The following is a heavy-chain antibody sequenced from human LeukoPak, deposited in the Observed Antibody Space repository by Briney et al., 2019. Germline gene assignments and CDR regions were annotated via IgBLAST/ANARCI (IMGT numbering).Heavy chain of an antibody. CDR2: INHSEST. V-gene: IGHV4-34*01. D-gene: IGHD5-12*01. CDR3: ARGIDGYDPHFDY. J-gene: IGHJ4*02. Sequence: SETLSLTCAVYGGSFSGYYWSWIRQPPGKGLEWIGEINHSESTNYNPSLKSRVTISVDTSKNQFSLKLSSVTVADTAVYYCARGIDGYDPHFDYWGQGTLVTVSS. CDR1: GGSFSGYY.